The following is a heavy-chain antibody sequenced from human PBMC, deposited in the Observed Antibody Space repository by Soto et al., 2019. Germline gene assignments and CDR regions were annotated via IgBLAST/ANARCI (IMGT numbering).Heavy chain of an antibody. Sequence: RGESLKISGEASGYSFTSYYITWVRQMPGKGLEWMGRIDPSDSYTHYSPSFQGHVTISVDKSISTAYLHWSSLKAADTAVYYCAREIAVAGRPYFDYWGQGTLVTVSS. J-gene: IGHJ4*02. CDR1: GYSFTSYY. CDR2: IDPSDSYT. CDR3: AREIAVAGRPYFDY. D-gene: IGHD6-19*01. V-gene: IGHV5-10-1*01.